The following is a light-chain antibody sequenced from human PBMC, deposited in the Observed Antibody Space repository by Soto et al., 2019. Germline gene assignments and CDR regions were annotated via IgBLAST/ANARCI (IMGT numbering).Light chain of an antibody. V-gene: IGKV3-15*01. CDR3: QQYGSSPPYT. CDR2: GAS. J-gene: IGKJ2*01. CDR1: QSVSSN. Sequence: EILMTQSPATLSVSPGERATVSCRASQSVSSNLAWYQQKPGQAPRLLIYGASTRATGIPARFSGSGSGTEFTLTISSLQSEDFAVYYCQQYGSSPPYTFGQGTKLEIK.